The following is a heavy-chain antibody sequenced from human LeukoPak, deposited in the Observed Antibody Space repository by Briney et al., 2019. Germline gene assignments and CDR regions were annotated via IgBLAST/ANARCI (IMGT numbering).Heavy chain of an antibody. D-gene: IGHD5-24*01. CDR2: ISGSGTTT. CDR1: GHIFRIYP. Sequence: GGSVTLSCAACGHIFRIYPMTGVRQARGRGLEWVSYISGSGTTTYFADSVKGRFTISRDNSKGSLYLQMNSLRDEDTAIYYCAQDRGYNYPFRYFDHWGQGTLVTVSS. CDR3: AQDRGYNYPFRYFDH. J-gene: IGHJ4*02. V-gene: IGHV3-23*01.